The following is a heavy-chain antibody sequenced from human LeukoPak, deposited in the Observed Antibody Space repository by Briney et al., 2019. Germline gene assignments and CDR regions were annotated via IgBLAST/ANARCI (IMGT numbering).Heavy chain of an antibody. Sequence: GGSLRLSCAASGFTFSSYWMSWVRQAPGKGLEWVANIKQDGSEKYYVDSVKGRFTNSRDNVENSVFLQMNSLRAEDTAVYYFVRDGRSGWHFDYWGQGALVTVSS. V-gene: IGHV3-7*01. D-gene: IGHD6-19*01. CDR2: IKQDGSEK. J-gene: IGHJ4*02. CDR3: VRDGRSGWHFDY. CDR1: GFTFSSYW.